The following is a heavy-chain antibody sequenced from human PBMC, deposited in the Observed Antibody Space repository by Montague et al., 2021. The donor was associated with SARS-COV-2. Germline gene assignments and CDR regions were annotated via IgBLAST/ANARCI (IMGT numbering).Heavy chain of an antibody. J-gene: IGHJ3*02. Sequence: SVKVSCKASGYTFISYGISWVRQAPGQGLEWMGWISAYNGNTNYAQKRQGRVTMTTDTSTSTAYMELRSLRSDDTAVYYCARGFDYGDYHDAFDIWGQGTMVTVSS. D-gene: IGHD4-17*01. V-gene: IGHV1-18*04. CDR1: GYTFISYG. CDR3: ARGFDYGDYHDAFDI. CDR2: ISAYNGNT.